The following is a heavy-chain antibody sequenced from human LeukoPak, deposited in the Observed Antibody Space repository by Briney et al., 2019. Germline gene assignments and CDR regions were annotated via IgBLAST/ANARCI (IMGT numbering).Heavy chain of an antibody. CDR3: ARQRIAVAGKALRTAPSAFDI. CDR2: IYYSGST. D-gene: IGHD6-19*01. V-gene: IGHV4-59*05. J-gene: IGHJ3*02. Sequence: SETLSLTCTVSGGSISSYYWSWIRQPPGKGLEWIGSIYYSGSTYYNPSLKSRVTISVDTSKNQFSLKLSSVTAADTAVYYCARQRIAVAGKALRTAPSAFDIWGQGTMVTVSS. CDR1: GGSISSYY.